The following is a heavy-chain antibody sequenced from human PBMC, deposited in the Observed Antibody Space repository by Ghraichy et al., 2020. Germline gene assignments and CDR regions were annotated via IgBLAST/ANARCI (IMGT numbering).Heavy chain of an antibody. Sequence: ASVKVSCKASGYTFTSYAMHWVRQAPGQRLEWMGWINAGNGNTKYSQKFQGRVTVTRDTSASTAYMELSSLRSEDTAVYYCARAFYGGNSRLDYWGQGTLGTVSS. CDR1: GYTFTSYA. CDR2: INAGNGNT. CDR3: ARAFYGGNSRLDY. J-gene: IGHJ4*02. V-gene: IGHV1-3*01. D-gene: IGHD4-23*01.